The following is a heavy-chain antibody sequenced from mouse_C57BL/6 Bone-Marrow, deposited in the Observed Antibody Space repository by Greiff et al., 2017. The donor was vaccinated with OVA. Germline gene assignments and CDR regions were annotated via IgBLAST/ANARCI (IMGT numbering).Heavy chain of an antibody. CDR3: ARDIDYYGSSWYVDV. Sequence: EVQLVESGGGLVQPGGSLSLSCAASGFTFTAYYMSWVRPPPGKALEWLGFIRNKANGYTTEYSASVKGRFTISRDNSQSILYLQMNALRAEDSATYYCARDIDYYGSSWYVDVWGTGTTVTVSS. CDR1: GFTFTAYY. J-gene: IGHJ1*03. V-gene: IGHV7-3*01. CDR2: IRNKANGYTT. D-gene: IGHD1-1*01.